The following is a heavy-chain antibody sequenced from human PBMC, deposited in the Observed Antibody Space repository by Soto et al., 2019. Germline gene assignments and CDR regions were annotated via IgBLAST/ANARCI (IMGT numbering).Heavy chain of an antibody. Sequence: ASVKVSCKASGGTFSSYAISWVRQAPGQGFEWMGGIIPIFGTANYAQKFQGRVTITADESTSTAYMELSSLRSEDTAVYYCARVNGRGYCSSTSCHRYYYYYGMDVWGQGTTVTVSS. CDR3: ARVNGRGYCSSTSCHRYYYYYGMDV. J-gene: IGHJ6*02. V-gene: IGHV1-69*13. CDR2: IIPIFGTA. CDR1: GGTFSSYA. D-gene: IGHD2-2*01.